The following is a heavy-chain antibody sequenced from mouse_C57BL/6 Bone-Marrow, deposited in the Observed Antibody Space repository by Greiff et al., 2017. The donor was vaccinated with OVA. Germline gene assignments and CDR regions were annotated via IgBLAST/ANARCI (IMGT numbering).Heavy chain of an antibody. CDR3: TRQDDSHYFDY. V-gene: IGHV6-6*01. J-gene: IGHJ2*01. Sequence: EVMLVESGGGLVQPGGSMKLSCAASGFTFSDAWMDWVRQSPEKGLEWVAESRNKANNHATYYAESVIGRFTISRDDSKSSVYLQMNSLRAEDTGIYYCTRQDDSHYFDYWGQGTTLTVSS. CDR2: SRNKANNHAT. CDR1: GFTFSDAW. D-gene: IGHD2-12*01.